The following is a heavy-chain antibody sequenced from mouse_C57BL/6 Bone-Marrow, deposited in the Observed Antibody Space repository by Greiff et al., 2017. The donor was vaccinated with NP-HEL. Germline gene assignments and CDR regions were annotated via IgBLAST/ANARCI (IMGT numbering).Heavy chain of an antibody. CDR2: IDPSDSYT. V-gene: IGHV1-69*01. CDR3: ASSPWFDY. Sequence: QVQLQQPGAELVMPGASVKLSCKASGYTFTSYWMHWVKQRPGQGLEWIGEIDPSDSYTNYNQKFKGKSTLTVDKSSSTAYMQLSSLTSEDSAVYYCASSPWFDYWGQGTLVTVSA. D-gene: IGHD6-2*01. CDR1: GYTFTSYW. J-gene: IGHJ3*01.